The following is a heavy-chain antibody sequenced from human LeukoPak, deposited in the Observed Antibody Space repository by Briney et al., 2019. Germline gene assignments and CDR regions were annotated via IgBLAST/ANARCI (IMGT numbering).Heavy chain of an antibody. Sequence: KPGGSLRLSCAASGFTFSSYSMNWVRQAPGKGLEWVSSISSSSSYIYYADSVKGRFTISRDNAKNSLYLQMNSLRAEDTAVYYCARDLYDILTGYPGYWGQGTLVTVSS. CDR3: ARDLYDILTGYPGY. CDR1: GFTFSSYS. D-gene: IGHD3-9*01. CDR2: ISSSSSYI. J-gene: IGHJ4*02. V-gene: IGHV3-21*01.